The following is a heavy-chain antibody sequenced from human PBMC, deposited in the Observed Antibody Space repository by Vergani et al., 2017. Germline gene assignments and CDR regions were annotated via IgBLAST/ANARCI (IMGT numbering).Heavy chain of an antibody. CDR2: INPNSGNT. D-gene: IGHD3-10*01. V-gene: IGHV1-8*02. CDR1: GYTFTGYY. J-gene: IGHJ6*02. Sequence: QVQLVQSGAEVKKPGASVKVSCKASGYTFTGYYMHWVRQAPGQGLEWMGWINPNSGNTGYAQKFQGRVTMTRNTSISTAYMELSSLRSEDTAVYYCARVLLWFGELSSGMDVWGQGTTVTVSS. CDR3: ARVLLWFGELSSGMDV.